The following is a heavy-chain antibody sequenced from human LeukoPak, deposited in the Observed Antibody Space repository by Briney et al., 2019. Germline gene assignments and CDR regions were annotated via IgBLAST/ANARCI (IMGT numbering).Heavy chain of an antibody. CDR2: ISDDGSIT. CDR3: VRRYYEYNVYDRHFDF. V-gene: IGHV3-74*03. Sequence: GGSLRLSCAASAYTFSLDWVQCVPPAPGKGLVCGSRISDDGSITTYADSVQGRFTISRDNAQSTVSLQKNTLRDQNTPVYFCVRRYYEYNVYDRHFDFCGEGVLLSVSS. CDR1: AYTFSLDW. D-gene: IGHD5/OR15-5a*01. J-gene: IGHJ4*02.